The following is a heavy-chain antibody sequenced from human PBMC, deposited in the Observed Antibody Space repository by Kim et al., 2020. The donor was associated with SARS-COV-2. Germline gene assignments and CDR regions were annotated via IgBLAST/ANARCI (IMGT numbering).Heavy chain of an antibody. CDR2: ISWNSGSI. J-gene: IGHJ4*01. V-gene: IGHV3-9*01. Sequence: GGSLRLSCAASGFTFDDYAMHWVRQAPGKGLEWVSGISWNSGSIGYADSVKGRFTISRDNAKNSLYLQMNSLRAEDTALYYCAKDIGDYDILTGYYLDY. D-gene: IGHD3-9*01. CDR3: AKDIGDYDILTGYYLDY. CDR1: GFTFDDYA.